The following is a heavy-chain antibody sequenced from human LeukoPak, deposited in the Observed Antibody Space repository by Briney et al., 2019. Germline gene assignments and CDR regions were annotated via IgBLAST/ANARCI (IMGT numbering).Heavy chain of an antibody. V-gene: IGHV3-66*01. CDR1: GFTVSSNY. CDR3: AFGSGSYGPYFDY. J-gene: IGHJ4*02. Sequence: GGSLRLSCAASGFTVSSNYMSWVRQAPGKGLEWVSVIYSGGSTYYADSVKGRFTISRDNSKNTLYLQMNSLRAEDTAVYYCAFGSGSYGPYFDYWGQGTLVTVSS. D-gene: IGHD3-10*01. CDR2: IYSGGST.